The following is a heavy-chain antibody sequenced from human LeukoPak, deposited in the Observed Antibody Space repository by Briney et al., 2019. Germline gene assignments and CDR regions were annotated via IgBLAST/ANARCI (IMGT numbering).Heavy chain of an antibody. CDR3: ARDWNDIYAFDI. CDR2: INSDGSST. Sequence: PGGSLRLSCAASGFTFSSYWMHWVRQAPGKGLVWVSRINSDGSSTSCADSVKGRFTISRDNAKNTLYLQMNSLRAEDTAVYYCARDWNDIYAFDIWGQGTMVTVSS. CDR1: GFTFSSYW. V-gene: IGHV3-74*01. J-gene: IGHJ3*02. D-gene: IGHD1-1*01.